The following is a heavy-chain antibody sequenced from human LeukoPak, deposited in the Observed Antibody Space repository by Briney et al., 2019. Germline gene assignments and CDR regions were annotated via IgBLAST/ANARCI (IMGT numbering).Heavy chain of an antibody. CDR3: ARATEGITIFGVVITDFDY. D-gene: IGHD3-3*01. CDR2: ISSSSSYI. CDR1: GFTFSSYS. V-gene: IGHV3-21*01. Sequence: KPGGSLRLSCAASGFTFSSYSMNWVRQAPGKGLEWVSSISSSSSYIYYADSVKGRFTISRDNAKNSLYLQMNSLRAEDTAVYYCARATEGITIFGVVITDFDYWGQGTLVTVSS. J-gene: IGHJ4*02.